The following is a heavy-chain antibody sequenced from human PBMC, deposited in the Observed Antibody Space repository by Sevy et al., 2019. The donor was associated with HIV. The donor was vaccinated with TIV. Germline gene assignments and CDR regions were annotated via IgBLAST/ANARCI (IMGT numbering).Heavy chain of an antibody. D-gene: IGHD2-15*01. CDR1: GFTFSSYG. CDR2: VWDDGSNK. CDR3: ARFRWPYTLFFDY. Sequence: GGSLRLSCTASGFTFSSYGMHWVRQAPGKGLEWVAVVWDDGSNKYYVDSVKDQFTISRDNSKNILYLQMNSLRAEDTAVYYCARFRWPYTLFFDYWGQGTLVTVSS. J-gene: IGHJ4*02. V-gene: IGHV3-33*01.